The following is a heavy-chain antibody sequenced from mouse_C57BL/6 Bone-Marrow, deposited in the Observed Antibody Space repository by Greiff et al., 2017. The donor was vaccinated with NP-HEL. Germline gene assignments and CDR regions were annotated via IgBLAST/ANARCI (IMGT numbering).Heavy chain of an antibody. CDR3: TRRVYDGYYVAY. CDR1: GYTFTDYE. D-gene: IGHD2-3*01. V-gene: IGHV1-15*01. CDR2: IDPETGGT. J-gene: IGHJ3*01. Sequence: VKLQESGAELVRPGASVTLSCKASGYTFTDYEMHWVKQTPVHGLEWIGAIDPETGGTAYNQKFKGKAILTADKSSSTAYMELRSLTSEDSAVYYCTRRVYDGYYVAYWGQGTLVTVSA.